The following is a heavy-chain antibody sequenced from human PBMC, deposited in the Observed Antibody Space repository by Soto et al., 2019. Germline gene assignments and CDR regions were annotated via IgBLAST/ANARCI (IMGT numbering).Heavy chain of an antibody. V-gene: IGHV1-3*01. CDR2: INAGNGNT. CDR3: TRDGDSCSGGSCYRRFDP. CDR1: GYTFTSYA. Sequence: ASVKVSCKASGYTFTSYAIHWVRQAPGQGLEWMGWINAGNGNTKYSLKFQGRVTIIRDTSATTAYMELSSLRSEDTAVYYCTRDGDSCSGGSCYRRFDPWGQGTLVTVSS. D-gene: IGHD2-15*01. J-gene: IGHJ5*02.